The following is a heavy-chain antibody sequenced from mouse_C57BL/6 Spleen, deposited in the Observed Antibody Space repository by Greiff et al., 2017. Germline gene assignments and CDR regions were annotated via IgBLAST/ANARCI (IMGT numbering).Heavy chain of an antibody. CDR3: ARTITTVVATGDFAY. D-gene: IGHD1-1*01. CDR2: IYPGDGDT. Sequence: QVQLQQSGAELVKPGASVKISCKASGYAFSSYWMNWVKQRPGKGLEWIGQIYPGDGDTNYNGKFKGKATLTADKSSSTAYMQLSSLTSEDSAVYFCARTITTVVATGDFAYWGQGTLVTVSA. V-gene: IGHV1-80*01. J-gene: IGHJ3*01. CDR1: GYAFSSYW.